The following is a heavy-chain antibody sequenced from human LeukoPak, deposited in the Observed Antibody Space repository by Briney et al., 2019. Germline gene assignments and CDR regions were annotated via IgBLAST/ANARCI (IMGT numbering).Heavy chain of an antibody. V-gene: IGHV4-59*01. CDR3: ARVPSYGSGSYYLNWFDP. D-gene: IGHD3-10*01. CDR2: IFYSGIV. Sequence: SETLSLTCTVSGDSTSRYYWSWIRQPPGKGLEFLGYIFYSGIVNYNPSLKSRVTMSVDSSKNQVSLKVRSVTAADTAVYYCARVPSYGSGSYYLNWFDPWGQGTLVTVSS. J-gene: IGHJ5*02. CDR1: GDSTSRYY.